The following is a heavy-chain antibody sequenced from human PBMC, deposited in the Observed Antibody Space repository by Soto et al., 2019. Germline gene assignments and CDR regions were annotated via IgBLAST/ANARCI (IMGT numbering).Heavy chain of an antibody. CDR2: IYYSGST. J-gene: IGHJ5*02. Sequence: QVQLQESGPGLVKPSQTLSLTCTVSGGSISSGDYYWSWIRQPPGKGLEWIGYIYYSGSTYYNPSLKSRVTISVDTSKNQFSPKLSSVTAADTALYYCARDEGSYGDYATVRWFDPWGQGTLVTVSS. CDR1: GGSISSGDYY. V-gene: IGHV4-30-4*01. D-gene: IGHD4-17*01. CDR3: ARDEGSYGDYATVRWFDP.